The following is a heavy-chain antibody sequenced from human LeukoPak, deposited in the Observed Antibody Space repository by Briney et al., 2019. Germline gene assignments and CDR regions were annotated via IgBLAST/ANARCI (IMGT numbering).Heavy chain of an antibody. J-gene: IGHJ4*02. Sequence: ASVKVSCKASGYTFTGYYRHWVRQAPGQGLEWMGWINPNSGGTNYAQKFQGRVTMTRDTSISTAYMELSRLRSDDTAVYYCAREGVSSGRSFDYWGQGTLVTVSS. D-gene: IGHD3-10*01. CDR2: INPNSGGT. CDR1: GYTFTGYY. V-gene: IGHV1-2*02. CDR3: AREGVSSGRSFDY.